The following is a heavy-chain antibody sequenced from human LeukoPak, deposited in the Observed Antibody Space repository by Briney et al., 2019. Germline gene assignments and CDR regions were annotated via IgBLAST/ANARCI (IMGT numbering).Heavy chain of an antibody. CDR1: GFTFGGYA. Sequence: GGSLRLSCTTSGFTFGGYAMTWVRQAPGKGLEWVSVIYRGGSTHYAGSVEGRFTISRDKSKNTVYLQLNSLRAEDTAVYYCARSPDYGDPYWYFDLWGRGTLVTVSS. CDR2: IYRGGST. V-gene: IGHV3-53*01. J-gene: IGHJ2*01. CDR3: ARSPDYGDPYWYFDL. D-gene: IGHD4-17*01.